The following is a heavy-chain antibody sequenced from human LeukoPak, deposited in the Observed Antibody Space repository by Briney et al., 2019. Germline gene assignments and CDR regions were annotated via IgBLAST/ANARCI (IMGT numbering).Heavy chain of an antibody. CDR1: GGTISSYA. CDR2: IIPIFGTA. CDR3: ARGRKLTYYDILTGPGRFDP. J-gene: IGHJ5*02. V-gene: IGHV1-69*01. Sequence: ASVKVSCKASGGTISSYAISWVRQAPGQGLEWMGGIIPIFGTANYAQKFQGRVTITADESTSTAYMELSSLRSEDTAVYYCARGRKLTYYDILTGPGRFDPWGQGPLVTVSS. D-gene: IGHD3-9*01.